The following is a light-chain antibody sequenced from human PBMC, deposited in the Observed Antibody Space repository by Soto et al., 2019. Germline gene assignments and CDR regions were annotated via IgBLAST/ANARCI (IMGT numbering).Light chain of an antibody. J-gene: IGKJ4*01. CDR2: GAS. CDR1: QNIRSS. CDR3: QQYNNWPLLT. V-gene: IGKV3D-15*01. Sequence: EVVMTQSPASLSASPGERVTLSCRASQNIRSSLAWYQQKPGQAPRLLIYGASTRATGIPARFSGSGSGTEFTLTISSLQSEDFAVYYCQQYNNWPLLTFGGGTKVDIK.